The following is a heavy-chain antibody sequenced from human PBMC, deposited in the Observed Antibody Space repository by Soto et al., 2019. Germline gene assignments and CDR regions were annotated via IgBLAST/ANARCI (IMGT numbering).Heavy chain of an antibody. Sequence: SETLSLTCTVSGGSISSGDYYWSWIRQPPGKGLEWIGYIYYSGSTYYNPSLKSRVTISVDTSKNQFSLKLSSVTAADTAVYYCASSHSYYGSGKGWFDPWGQGTLVIVSS. V-gene: IGHV4-30-4*01. CDR3: ASSHSYYGSGKGWFDP. J-gene: IGHJ5*02. CDR2: IYYSGST. CDR1: GGSISSGDYY. D-gene: IGHD3-10*01.